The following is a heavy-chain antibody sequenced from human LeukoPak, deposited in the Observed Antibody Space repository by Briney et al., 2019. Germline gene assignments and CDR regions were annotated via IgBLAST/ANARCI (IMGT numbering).Heavy chain of an antibody. Sequence: PSQTLSLTCTVSGDSISSGGYYWRWIRQLPGKGLEFIGWIYSSGSVSLNPALESRLTMSLDTSRSQFFLQLRSVTAEDSAVYYCARFRSGNFYFFDSWGQGARVTVSS. J-gene: IGHJ4*02. CDR1: GDSISSGGYY. CDR2: IYSSGSV. V-gene: IGHV4-31*03. CDR3: ARFRSGNFYFFDS. D-gene: IGHD4-23*01.